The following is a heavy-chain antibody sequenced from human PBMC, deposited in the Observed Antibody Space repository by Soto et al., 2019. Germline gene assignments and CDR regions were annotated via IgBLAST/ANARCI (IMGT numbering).Heavy chain of an antibody. D-gene: IGHD6-19*01. CDR2: IHNSGST. J-gene: IGHJ4*02. V-gene: IGHV4-59*01. CDR3: ARWEQWLALDY. Sequence: SETLSLTCTVSGGSLSNYYWSWIRHPPGKGLEWIGYIHNSGSTNYNPSLKGRVSISADTSKNQFSLKVTSMTPADTAVYYCARWEQWLALDYWGQGTLVTVSS. CDR1: GGSLSNYY.